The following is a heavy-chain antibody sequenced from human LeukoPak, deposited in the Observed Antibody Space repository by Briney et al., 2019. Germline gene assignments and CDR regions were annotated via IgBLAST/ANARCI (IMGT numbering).Heavy chain of an antibody. V-gene: IGHV4-59*12. Sequence: SETLSLTWAVAGGSISSYYGSWSRQPPGKVLEWVGYIYYSGSTKYNPSLKSRVTISVDKSKTQSSLQLSSVTAADTAVYYCARLPSGSGPDFDYWGQGTLVTVSS. CDR2: IYYSGST. D-gene: IGHD1-26*01. J-gene: IGHJ4*02. CDR1: GGSISSYY. CDR3: ARLPSGSGPDFDY.